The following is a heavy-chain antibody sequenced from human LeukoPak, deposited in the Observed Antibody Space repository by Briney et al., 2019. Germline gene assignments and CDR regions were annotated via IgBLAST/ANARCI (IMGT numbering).Heavy chain of an antibody. CDR1: GFTFDDYA. Sequence: GGSLRLSCAASGFTFDDYAMHWVRQAPGKGLEWVSGISWNSGSIGYADSVKGRFTISRDNSKNTLYLQMNSLRAEDTALYYCAKDRRFGGDWFPFDSWGQGTLVIVSS. CDR2: ISWNSGSI. CDR3: AKDRRFGGDWFPFDS. V-gene: IGHV3-9*01. J-gene: IGHJ5*01. D-gene: IGHD3-10*01.